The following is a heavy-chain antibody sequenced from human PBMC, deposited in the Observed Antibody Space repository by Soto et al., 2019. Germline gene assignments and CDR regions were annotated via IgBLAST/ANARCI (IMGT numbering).Heavy chain of an antibody. Sequence: ASVKVSFKASGYTFTGYYMHCVRQAPGQGLEWMGWINPNSGGTNYEQKFQGRVTMTRDTSISTAYMELSRLRSEDTAVYYCASEPSVDYDSSGDYWGQGTLVTVSS. CDR2: INPNSGGT. V-gene: IGHV1-2*02. J-gene: IGHJ4*02. CDR3: ASEPSVDYDSSGDY. D-gene: IGHD3-22*01. CDR1: GYTFTGYY.